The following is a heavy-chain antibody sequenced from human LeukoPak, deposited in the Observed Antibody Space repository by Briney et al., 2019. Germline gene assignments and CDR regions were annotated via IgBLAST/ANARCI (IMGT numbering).Heavy chain of an antibody. D-gene: IGHD6-13*01. J-gene: IGHJ5*02. CDR3: ARGGYSSMRFDP. V-gene: IGHV1-69*13. Sequence: GASVKVSCKASGGTFSSYAISWVRQAPGQGLEWMGGIIPIFGTANYAQKFQGRVTITADESTSAAYMELSSLRSEDTAVYYCARGGYSSMRFDPWGQGTLVTVSS. CDR1: GGTFSSYA. CDR2: IIPIFGTA.